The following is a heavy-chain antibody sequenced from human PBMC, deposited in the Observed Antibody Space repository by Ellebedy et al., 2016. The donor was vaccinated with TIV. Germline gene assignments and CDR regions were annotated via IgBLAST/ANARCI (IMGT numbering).Heavy chain of an antibody. CDR3: ARAGDYNLLSPAGGY. Sequence: GESLKISCAVSGFPFSNYNMNWIRQAPGKGLEWVSSVNSVSNYMLYADSVKGRFTVSRDNAKNSLYLQMNNLRADDTAVYYCARAGDYNLLSPAGGYWGQGTLVTVSS. CDR1: GFPFSNYN. V-gene: IGHV3-21*01. CDR2: VNSVSNYM. D-gene: IGHD4-17*01. J-gene: IGHJ4*02.